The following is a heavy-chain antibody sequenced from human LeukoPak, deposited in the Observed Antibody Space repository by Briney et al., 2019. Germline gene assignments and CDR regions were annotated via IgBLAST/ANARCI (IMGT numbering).Heavy chain of an antibody. CDR2: IYYSGST. CDR3: AKRLAFNWFDP. CDR1: GGSISSYY. J-gene: IGHJ5*02. D-gene: IGHD6-19*01. V-gene: IGHV4-59*01. Sequence: SETLSLTCTVSGGSISSYYWSWIRQPPGKGLEWIGYIYYSGSTNYNPSLKSRVTISVDTSKNQFSLKLTSVTAADTAVYYCAKRLAFNWFDPWGQGTLVTVSS.